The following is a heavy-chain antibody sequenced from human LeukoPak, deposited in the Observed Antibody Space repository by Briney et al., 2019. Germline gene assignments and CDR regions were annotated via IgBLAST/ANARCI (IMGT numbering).Heavy chain of an antibody. Sequence: GGSLRLSCAASGFTFDDYGMSWVRQAPGKGLEWGSGINWNGGSTGYADSVKGRFTISRDNAKNSLYLQMNSLRSEDTAVYYCARDPSRRQLLSPRPRNYYMDVWGKGTTVTVSS. CDR1: GFTFDDYG. D-gene: IGHD2-2*01. CDR3: ARDPSRRQLLSPRPRNYYMDV. CDR2: INWNGGST. J-gene: IGHJ6*03. V-gene: IGHV3-20*04.